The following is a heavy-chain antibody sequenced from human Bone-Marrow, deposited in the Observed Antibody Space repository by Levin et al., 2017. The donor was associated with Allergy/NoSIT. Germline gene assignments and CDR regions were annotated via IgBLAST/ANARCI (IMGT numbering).Heavy chain of an antibody. D-gene: IGHD3-3*01. CDR1: GGTFSSSA. J-gene: IGHJ4*02. CDR2: IIPMFGTV. CDR3: ARAPLRGDDDYDVWSGYAFDS. V-gene: IGHV1-69*13. Sequence: SVKVSCTASGGTFSSSAINWVRQAPGEGLEWLGGIIPMFGTVNYAEKFQGRVTITADESTTSAHMELSSLKSDDTGVYYCARAPLRGDDDYDVWSGYAFDSWGQGTLVTVSP.